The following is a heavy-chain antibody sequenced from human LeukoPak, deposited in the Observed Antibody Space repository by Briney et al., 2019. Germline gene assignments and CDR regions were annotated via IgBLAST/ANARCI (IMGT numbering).Heavy chain of an antibody. CDR1: GFTFSSYA. CDR2: ISYDGSKK. V-gene: IGHV3-30*04. Sequence: GGSLRLSCAASGFTFSSYAMHWVRQAPGEGLEWVAVISYDGSKKYYADYVKGRFTISRDKSKNTLYLQMNSLRPEDTAVYYCARDVSAVGGLERPATLGYWGQGTLVTVSS. J-gene: IGHJ4*02. D-gene: IGHD1-1*01. CDR3: ARDVSAVGGLERPATLGY.